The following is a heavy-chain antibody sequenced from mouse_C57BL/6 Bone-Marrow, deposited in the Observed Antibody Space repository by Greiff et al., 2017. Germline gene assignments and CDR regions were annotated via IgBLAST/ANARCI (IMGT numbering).Heavy chain of an antibody. Sequence: VQLQQSGAELVKPGASVKLSCKASGYTFTSYWMHWVKQRPGQGLEWIGMIHPNSGSTNYNEKFKSKATLTVDKSSSTAYMQLSSLTSEDSAVYYCARSPGSYWYFDVWGTGTTVTVSS. CDR3: ARSPGSYWYFDV. CDR2: IHPNSGST. D-gene: IGHD1-1*01. CDR1: GYTFTSYW. V-gene: IGHV1-64*01. J-gene: IGHJ1*03.